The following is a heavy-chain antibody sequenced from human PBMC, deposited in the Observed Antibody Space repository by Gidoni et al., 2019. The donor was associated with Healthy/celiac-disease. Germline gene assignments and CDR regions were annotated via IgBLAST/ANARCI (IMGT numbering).Heavy chain of an antibody. D-gene: IGHD3-22*01. CDR2: IYSGGST. J-gene: IGHJ3*02. CDR3: ARDRYYDSSGYYYVDAFDI. V-gene: IGHV3-66*01. CDR1: GFPVSSKY. Sequence: EVQLVESGGGLVQPGGSLRLSCAASGFPVSSKYRCWVRQAPGKGLEWVSVIYSGGSTYYADSVKGRFTISRDNSKNTLYLQMNSLRAEDTAVYYCARDRYYDSSGYYYVDAFDIWGQGTMVTVSS.